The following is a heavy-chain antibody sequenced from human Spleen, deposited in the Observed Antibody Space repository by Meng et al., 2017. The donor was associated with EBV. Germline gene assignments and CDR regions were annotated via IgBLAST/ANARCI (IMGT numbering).Heavy chain of an antibody. CDR2: IHHSGGT. J-gene: IGHJ4*02. D-gene: IGHD2-15*01. V-gene: IGHV4-4*02. CDR3: ARAGYHRPASEY. Sequence: QVHRRGPGAGLGRPSGTLSLTLAVSSGVISSGDWWSWVRQSPGKGLEWIGEIHHSGGTSYNPSLKSRVTISLDMSKDQFSLRLSSVPAADTAVYYCARAGYHRPASEYWGQGTLVTVSS. CDR1: SGVISSGDW.